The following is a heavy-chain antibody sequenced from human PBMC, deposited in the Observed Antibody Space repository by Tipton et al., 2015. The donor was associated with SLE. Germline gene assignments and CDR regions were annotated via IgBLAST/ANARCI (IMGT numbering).Heavy chain of an antibody. Sequence: SCAASGYTLTELSMHWVRQAPGKGLEWMGGFDPEDGETIYAQKFQGRVTMTEDTSTDTAYMELSSLRSEDTAVYYCATRGRGYSYGSPFCYWGQGTLVTVSS. D-gene: IGHD5-18*01. CDR1: GYTLTELS. J-gene: IGHJ4*02. V-gene: IGHV1-24*01. CDR2: FDPEDGET. CDR3: ATRGRGYSYGSPFCY.